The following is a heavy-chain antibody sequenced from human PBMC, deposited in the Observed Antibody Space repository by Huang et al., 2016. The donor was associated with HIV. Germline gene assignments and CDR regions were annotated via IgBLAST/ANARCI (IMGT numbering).Heavy chain of an antibody. V-gene: IGHV1-3*01. CDR2: INGGNGNS. CDR1: GYTFTNYA. D-gene: IGHD2-15*01. J-gene: IGHJ4*02. Sequence: QVQLVQSGAEVKKPGASVKVSCTASGYTFTNYAIHWVRQAPGQRLEWMGWINGGNGNSKYSQRFQGRVTITEDTSANTAYMELTSLRSEDTAVYYCARDPLDIRQHFDFWGQGTLVTVSS. CDR3: ARDPLDIRQHFDF.